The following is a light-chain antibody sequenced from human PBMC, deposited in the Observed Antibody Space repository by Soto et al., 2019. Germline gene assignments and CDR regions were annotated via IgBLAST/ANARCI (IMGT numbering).Light chain of an antibody. V-gene: IGKV1-5*01. CDR2: DVS. CDR3: QQYNDSPFT. Sequence: DIQMTQSPSTLSASVGDRVTITCRASQSIGSWLAWYLQKPGKAPKLLIYDVSGLQSGVPSRFSGSGSGTEFTLTISSLQPADFATYYCQQYNDSPFTFGPGTKVHIK. CDR1: QSIGSW. J-gene: IGKJ3*01.